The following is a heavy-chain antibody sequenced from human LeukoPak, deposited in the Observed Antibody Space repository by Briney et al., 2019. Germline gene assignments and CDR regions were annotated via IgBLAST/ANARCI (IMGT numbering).Heavy chain of an antibody. V-gene: IGHV3-15*01. CDR2: IKSKTDGGTT. CDR1: GFTFSNAW. D-gene: IGHD3-3*01. J-gene: IGHJ4*02. CDR3: TTDXXXXAYYXXWDTPYY. Sequence: GGSLRLSCAASGFTFSNAWMSWVRQAPGKGLEWVGRIKSKTDGGTTDYAAPVKGRFTISRDDSKNTLYMQMNSLKTEDTAVYXCTTDXXXXAYYXXWDTPYYWGQGTLVTVS.